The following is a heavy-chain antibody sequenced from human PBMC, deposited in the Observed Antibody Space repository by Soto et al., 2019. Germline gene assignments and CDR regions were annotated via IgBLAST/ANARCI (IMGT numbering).Heavy chain of an antibody. CDR2: FYYSGST. CDR3: ARSVFP. Sequence: QVQLQESGPGLVKPSQTLSLTCTVSGGSISTGGYYWNWIRQHPGKGLEWIGYFYYSGSTYYNPSRKSRVTISVNTSKHQFSLKLSSVTAADTAVYYCARSVFPWGQGTLVTVSS. V-gene: IGHV4-31*03. CDR1: GGSISTGGYY. J-gene: IGHJ5*02.